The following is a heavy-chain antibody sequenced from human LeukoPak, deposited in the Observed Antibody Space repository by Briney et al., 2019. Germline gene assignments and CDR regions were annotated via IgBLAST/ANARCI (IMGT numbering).Heavy chain of an antibody. V-gene: IGHV4-59*01. CDR2: IYYSGST. CDR3: ASRSSIWSGYQDTLYYFDS. J-gene: IGHJ4*02. CDR1: GGSISSYY. Sequence: SETLSLTCTVSGGSISSYYWNWIRQPPGKRLERIGHIYYSGSTNYNPSLKSRVTISVDTSKNQFSLKLSSVTAADTAVYYCASRSSIWSGYQDTLYYFDSWGQGTLVTVSS. D-gene: IGHD3-3*01.